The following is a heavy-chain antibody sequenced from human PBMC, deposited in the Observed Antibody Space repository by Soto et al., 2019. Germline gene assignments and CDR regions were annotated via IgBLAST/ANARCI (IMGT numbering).Heavy chain of an antibody. CDR3: ARDCSGWYDY. J-gene: IGHJ4*02. D-gene: IGHD6-19*01. CDR2: INAAYGNT. CDR1: GYTFTNYA. Sequence: QVQLVQSGAEVEKPGASVKFSCKASGYTFTNYAIHWVRQAPGQRLEWMGWINAAYGNTKYSQWFQGRVTITRDTSASTVYMELSSLRSEDTGVYYCARDCSGWYDYWGQGTLVTVSS. V-gene: IGHV1-3*01.